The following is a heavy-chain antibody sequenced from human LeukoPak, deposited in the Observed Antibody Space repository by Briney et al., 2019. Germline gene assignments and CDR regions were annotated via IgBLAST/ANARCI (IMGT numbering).Heavy chain of an antibody. J-gene: IGHJ4*02. CDR1: GGTFISYA. V-gene: IGHV1-69*13. D-gene: IGHD3-16*02. CDR3: ATDYDYVWGSYRYTRY. CDR2: IIPIFGTA. Sequence: SVKVSCKASGGTFISYAISWVRQAPGQGLEWMGGIIPIFGTANYAQKFQGRVTIIADESTSTAYMELSSLRSEDTAVYYCATDYDYVWGSYRYTRYWGQGTLVTVSS.